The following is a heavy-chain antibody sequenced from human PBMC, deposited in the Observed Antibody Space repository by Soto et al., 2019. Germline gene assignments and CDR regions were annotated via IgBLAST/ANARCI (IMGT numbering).Heavy chain of an antibody. J-gene: IGHJ3*01. CDR3: AKSLYYYDRNREGAFDA. V-gene: IGHV3-23*01. CDR2: MSDNG. CDR1: GFMFNYYV. Sequence: GGSLRLSCKASGFMFNYYVLSWVRQAPGTGLEWVSPMSDNGDSVKGRFTISRDNSKNTLYLQMTSLRAEDTAVYYCAKSLYYYDRNREGAFDAWGHGTEVTVS. D-gene: IGHD3-22*01.